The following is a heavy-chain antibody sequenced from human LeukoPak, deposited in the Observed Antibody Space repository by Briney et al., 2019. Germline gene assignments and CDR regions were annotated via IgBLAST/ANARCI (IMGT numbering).Heavy chain of an antibody. CDR3: AKGTDSTGYYPFDY. J-gene: IGHJ4*02. CDR2: ISESGGET. CDR1: GFIFNNYA. V-gene: IGHV3-23*01. D-gene: IGHD3-22*01. Sequence: GGSLRLSCAASGFIFNNYAMSWVRQAPGKGLEWVSAISESGGETYHADSVKGRFTISRDTSKSTLYLQLNSLRAEDTAIYYCAKGTDSTGYYPFDYWGQGTLVTVSS.